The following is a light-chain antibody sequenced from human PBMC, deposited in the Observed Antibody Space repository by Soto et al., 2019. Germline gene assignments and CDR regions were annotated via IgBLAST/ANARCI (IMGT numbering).Light chain of an antibody. CDR2: DAS. CDR3: QQYNIYPWT. CDR1: QSISSW. J-gene: IGKJ1*01. Sequence: QMTQSPSTLSASVGDRVTITCRASQSISSWLAWYQQKPGKAPKLLIYDASSLESGVPSRFSGSGSGTEFTLTISSLQPDDFATYYCQQYNIYPWTFGHRGMVDVK. V-gene: IGKV1-5*01.